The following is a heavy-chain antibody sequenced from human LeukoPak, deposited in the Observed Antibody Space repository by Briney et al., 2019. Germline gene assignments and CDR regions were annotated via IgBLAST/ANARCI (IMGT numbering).Heavy chain of an antibody. J-gene: IGHJ6*02. CDR1: GFTLSSYE. D-gene: IGHD3-3*01. CDR2: IGTAGET. Sequence: SGGSLRLPCAASGFTLSSYEMHWVRQATGKGLEWVSAIGTAGETYYPGSVKGRFTISRENAKNSLYLQMNSLRAGDTAVYYCARGLQGYDFWSGYRPVGYYGMDVWGQGTTVTVSS. CDR3: ARGLQGYDFWSGYRPVGYYGMDV. V-gene: IGHV3-13*01.